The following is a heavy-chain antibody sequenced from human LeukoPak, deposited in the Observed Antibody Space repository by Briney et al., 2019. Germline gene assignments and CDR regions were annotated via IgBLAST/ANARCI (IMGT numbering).Heavy chain of an antibody. CDR2: INQDGSQR. V-gene: IGHV3-7*01. Sequence: GGSLRLSCAASGFTFTSSYMSWVRQTPGRGLEWVANINQDGSQRSSVDSLKGRFTISRDNANNALYLQMNSLRVEDTAVYYCARDPEFGALDIWGRGTTVTVSS. J-gene: IGHJ3*02. CDR1: GFTFTSSY. D-gene: IGHD3-10*01. CDR3: ARDPEFGALDI.